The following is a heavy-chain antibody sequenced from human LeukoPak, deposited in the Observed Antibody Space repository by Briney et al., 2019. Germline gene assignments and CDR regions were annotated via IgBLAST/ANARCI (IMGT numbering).Heavy chain of an antibody. CDR3: AKRIAAAPYSPLFDY. D-gene: IGHD6-13*01. V-gene: IGHV3-23*01. CDR2: ISGSGGST. J-gene: IGHJ4*02. Sequence: GGSLRLSCAASGFNFNSYAMSWVRQAPGKGLEWVSAISGSGGSTYYADSVKGRFTISRDNSKNTLYLQMNSLRAEDTAVYYCAKRIAAAPYSPLFDYWGQGTLVTVSS. CDR1: GFNFNSYA.